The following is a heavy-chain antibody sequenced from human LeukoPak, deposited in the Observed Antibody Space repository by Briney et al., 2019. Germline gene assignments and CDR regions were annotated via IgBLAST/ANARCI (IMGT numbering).Heavy chain of an antibody. D-gene: IGHD2-2*01. CDR3: ARGDKSTKYNWFDP. V-gene: IGHV3-21*01. J-gene: IGHJ5*02. CDR2: ISSSSSYI. CDR1: GFTFSSYA. Sequence: GGSLTLSCAASGFTFSSYAMSWVRQAPGKGLEWVSSISSSSSYIYYADSVKGRFTISRDNAKNSLYLQMNSLRAEDTAVYYCARGDKSTKYNWFDPWGQGTLVTVSS.